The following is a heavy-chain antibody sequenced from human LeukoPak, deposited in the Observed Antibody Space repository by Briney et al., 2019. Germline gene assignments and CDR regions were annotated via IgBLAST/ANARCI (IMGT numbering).Heavy chain of an antibody. CDR1: SRSITINNDY. J-gene: IGHJ4*02. CDR3: ARHEVNPNFDY. V-gene: IGHV4-39*01. CDR2: IVYSGST. Sequence: SQTLSLTCTLSSRSITINNDYWAWLRQPPWRGLDWIGSIVYSGSTYYSPSIKSRVTIYVDTSKNQLSLNLISVTAADTAVYYCARHEVNPNFDYWGQGTLVTVSS.